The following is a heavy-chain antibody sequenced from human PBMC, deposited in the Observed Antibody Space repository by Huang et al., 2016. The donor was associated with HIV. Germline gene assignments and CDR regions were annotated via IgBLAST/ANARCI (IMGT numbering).Heavy chain of an antibody. CDR2: ITQSGRI. CDR3: ARGRGTSWSFFDT. CDR1: GDSLSGFF. Sequence: QVRLDQWGAGLLKPSETLTLTCAVYGDSLSGFFWSWIRQSPGRGLEWIGEITQSGRINYNPSLKSRVTIEIDTSKKLFSLKLKSVTADDTSTYYCARGRGTSWSFFDTWGQGSFVTVSS. V-gene: IGHV4-34*01. J-gene: IGHJ5*02. D-gene: IGHD2-2*01.